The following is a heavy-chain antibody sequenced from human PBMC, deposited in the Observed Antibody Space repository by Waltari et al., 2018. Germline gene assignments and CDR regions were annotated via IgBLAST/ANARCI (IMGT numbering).Heavy chain of an antibody. V-gene: IGHV3-30-3*01. D-gene: IGHD6-19*01. J-gene: IGHJ4*02. Sequence: QVQLVESGGGVVQPGRSLRLSCAASGFTFSSYAMHWVRQAPGKGLEWVAVISYDGSNKYYADSVKGRFTISRDNSKNTLYLQMNSLRAEDTPVYYCARDPTEQWLGAYYFDYWGQGTLVTVSS. CDR3: ARDPTEQWLGAYYFDY. CDR1: GFTFSSYA. CDR2: ISYDGSNK.